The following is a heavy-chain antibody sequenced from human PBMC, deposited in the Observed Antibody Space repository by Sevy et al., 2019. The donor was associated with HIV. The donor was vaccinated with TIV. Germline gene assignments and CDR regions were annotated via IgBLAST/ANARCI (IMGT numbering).Heavy chain of an antibody. CDR3: ASGKVTVAGTQYYYYGMDV. D-gene: IGHD6-19*01. CDR2: IIPIFGTA. J-gene: IGHJ6*02. Sequence: SVKVSCKASGGTFSSYAISWVRQAPGQGLEWMGVIIPIFGTANYAQKFQGRLTITADESTSTAYMELSSLRSEDTAVYYCASGKVTVAGTQYYYYGMDVWGQGTTVTVSS. V-gene: IGHV1-69*13. CDR1: GGTFSSYA.